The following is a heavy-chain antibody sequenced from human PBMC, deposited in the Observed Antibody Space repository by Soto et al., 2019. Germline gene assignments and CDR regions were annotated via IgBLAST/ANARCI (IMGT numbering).Heavy chain of an antibody. J-gene: IGHJ6*03. Sequence: GGSLRLSCAASGFTFSSYAMSWVRQAPGKGLEWVSAIVASCGNTYRVETVKGRFTIARDNSKNTLYLRMNSLRAEDTAVYYCANFGCGSPTCPYYFYSFMDVWGKGTTVTVSS. CDR1: GFTFSSYA. CDR3: ANFGCGSPTCPYYFYSFMDV. CDR2: IVASCGNT. V-gene: IGHV3-23*01. D-gene: IGHD2-2*01.